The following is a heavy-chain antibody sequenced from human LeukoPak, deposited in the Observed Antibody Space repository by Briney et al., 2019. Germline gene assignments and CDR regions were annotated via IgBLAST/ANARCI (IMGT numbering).Heavy chain of an antibody. CDR1: GFTFSSSA. D-gene: IGHD6-13*01. V-gene: IGHV3-64D*06. CDR2: INSNGGST. CDR3: VKDQGSSSWFDFDY. J-gene: IGHJ4*02. Sequence: PGGSLRLSCSASGFTFSSSALHWVRQAPGKGLEYVSAINSNGGSTYYADSVKGRFTISRDNSKNTLYLQMSSLRAEDTAVYYCVKDQGSSSWFDFDYWGQGTLVTVSS.